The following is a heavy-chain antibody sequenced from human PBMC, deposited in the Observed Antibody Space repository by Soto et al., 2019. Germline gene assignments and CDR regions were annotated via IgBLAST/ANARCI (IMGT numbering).Heavy chain of an antibody. D-gene: IGHD6-19*01. CDR3: ARGGRGSGLYFLYYFDL. V-gene: IGHV4-59*01. CDR1: AGSLSNYY. Sequence: TLSLTCSVSAGSLSNYYWTWIRQSPGKGLEWIGEIYHTGSTKYNPSLKSRVAISVDMSKNQFSLTLSSVTPADTAVYYCARGGRGSGLYFLYYFDLWGQGTLVTVSS. CDR2: IYHTGST. J-gene: IGHJ4*02.